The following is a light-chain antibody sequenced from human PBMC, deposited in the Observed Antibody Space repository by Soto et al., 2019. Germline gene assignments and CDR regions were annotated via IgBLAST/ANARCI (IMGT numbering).Light chain of an antibody. J-gene: IGKJ4*01. CDR3: QQYDNRPLT. CDR1: QDISNY. CDR2: DAS. Sequence: DIQMTQSPSSLSASVGDRVTITCQASQDISNYLNWYQQKPGKAPKLLIYDASNLETGVPSRFSGSGSGTAFTFNISSLQPEDIATYYCQQYDNRPLTFGGGTKVEIK. V-gene: IGKV1-33*01.